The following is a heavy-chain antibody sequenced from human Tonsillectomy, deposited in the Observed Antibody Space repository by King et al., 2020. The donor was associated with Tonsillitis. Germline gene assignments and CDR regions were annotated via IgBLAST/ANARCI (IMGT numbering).Heavy chain of an antibody. CDR1: GFRFDWFA. CDR2: ITCGGGDT. V-gene: IGHV3-23*04. Sequence: EVQLVESGGGLVQPGGSLRLSCAASGFRFDWFAMSWVRQAPGKGLEWVSAITCGGGDTYYANSVKGRLTISRDNSKNTLFLEMNSLRAEDTAVYYCAKFSGQNYEDYNFDCWGQGTRVTVSS. D-gene: IGHD3-3*01. CDR3: AKFSGQNYEDYNFDC. J-gene: IGHJ4*02.